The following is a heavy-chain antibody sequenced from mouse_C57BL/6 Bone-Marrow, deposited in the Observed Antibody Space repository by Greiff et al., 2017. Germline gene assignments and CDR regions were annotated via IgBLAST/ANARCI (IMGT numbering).Heavy chain of an antibody. CDR1: GYTFTSYW. CDR2: IDPSDSYT. Sequence: VQLQQPGAELVRPGTSVKLSCKASGYTFTSYWMHWVKQRPGQGLEWIGVIDPSDSYTNYNQKFKGKATLTVDTSSSTAYMQLSSLTSEDSAVXYCARSDYGYDSLSYWGQGTLVTVSA. J-gene: IGHJ3*01. V-gene: IGHV1-59*01. CDR3: ARSDYGYDSLSY. D-gene: IGHD2-2*01.